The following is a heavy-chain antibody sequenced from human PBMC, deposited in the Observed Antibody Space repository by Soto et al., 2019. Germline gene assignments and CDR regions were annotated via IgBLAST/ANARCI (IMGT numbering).Heavy chain of an antibody. CDR1: GGTPSNSA. J-gene: IGHJ6*02. V-gene: IGHV1-69*01. CDR2: IIPVFGLV. D-gene: IGHD3-22*01. CDR3: AGGRIVVVGSRAYYGMDV. Sequence: QVHLLLQSGAEVKKPGSSVKVSCKASGGTPSNSAISWVRQAPGQGLEGMGGIIPVFGLVKYAQNFQGRVTITADESTNTAYMELSSLRPEDTAEYYCAGGRIVVVGSRAYYGMDVWGQGTTVTVSS.